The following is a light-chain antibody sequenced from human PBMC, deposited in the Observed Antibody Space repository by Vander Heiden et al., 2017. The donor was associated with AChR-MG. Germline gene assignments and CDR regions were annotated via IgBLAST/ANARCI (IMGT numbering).Light chain of an antibody. V-gene: IGKV1-8*01. CDR2: AAS. Sequence: AIRMTQSPSSFSASTGDTVTITCRASQGIGTYLAWYQQKPGKVPKLLIYAASTLQSGVPSRFSGSGSGTDFTLTISRLQSDDFATYYCQHYDSLPPWTFGQGTKVEIK. J-gene: IGKJ1*01. CDR3: QHYDSLPPWT. CDR1: QGIGTY.